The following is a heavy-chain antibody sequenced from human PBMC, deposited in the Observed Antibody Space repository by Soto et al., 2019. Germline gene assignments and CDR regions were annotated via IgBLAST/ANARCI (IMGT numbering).Heavy chain of an antibody. Sequence: QVPLQESGPGLVKPSETLSLTCTVSGGAISTYYWTWIRQPAGKGLEWIGRIYSSGSTKYNPSLLSRVTMSLATSTNQFSLRLTSVTAADTAVYYCARSQRFSNWFDPWGQGTLVTVSS. CDR3: ARSQRFSNWFDP. V-gene: IGHV4-4*07. CDR2: IYSSGST. J-gene: IGHJ5*02. D-gene: IGHD3-3*01. CDR1: GGAISTYY.